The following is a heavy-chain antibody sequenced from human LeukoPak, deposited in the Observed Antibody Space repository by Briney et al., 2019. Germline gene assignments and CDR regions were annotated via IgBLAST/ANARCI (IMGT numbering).Heavy chain of an antibody. Sequence: GGSLRLSCAASRFTFSNYGMSWVRKAPGKGLEWVSAISGSGATYADSVKGRFTISRDNSKNTLYLQMNSLRAEDTAVYYCAKLEIWGNYRYLDYWGQGTLVTVSS. V-gene: IGHV3-23*01. J-gene: IGHJ4*02. CDR2: ISGSGAT. D-gene: IGHD3-16*02. CDR3: AKLEIWGNYRYLDY. CDR1: RFTFSNYG.